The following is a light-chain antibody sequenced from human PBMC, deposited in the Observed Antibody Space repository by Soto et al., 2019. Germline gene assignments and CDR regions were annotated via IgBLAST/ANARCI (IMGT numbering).Light chain of an antibody. CDR3: CSYTSSSTLVV. CDR2: DVS. Sequence: QSVLTQPASVSGSPGQSITISCTGTSSDVGGYNYVSWYQQHPGKAPKLMIYDVSNRPSGVSNRFSGSKSDNTASLTISGLQAEDEADYYCCSYTSSSTLVVFGGGTKLTVL. CDR1: SSDVGGYNY. J-gene: IGLJ2*01. V-gene: IGLV2-14*01.